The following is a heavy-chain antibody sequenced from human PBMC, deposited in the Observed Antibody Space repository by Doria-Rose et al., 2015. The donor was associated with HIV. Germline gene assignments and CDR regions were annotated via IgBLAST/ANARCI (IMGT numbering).Heavy chain of an antibody. CDR2: NFSDDER. CDR3: ARIKSSRWYHKYYFDF. CDR1: GVSLSSPGMG. Sequence: QESGPVLVKPTETLTLACTVSGVSLSSPGMGVSWIRQPPGKALEWLANNFSDDERSYNTSLKSRLTISRGTSKSQVVLTMTDMDPMDTATYYCARIKSSRWYHKYYFDFWGQGTLVIVSA. J-gene: IGHJ4*02. V-gene: IGHV2-26*01. D-gene: IGHD6-13*01.